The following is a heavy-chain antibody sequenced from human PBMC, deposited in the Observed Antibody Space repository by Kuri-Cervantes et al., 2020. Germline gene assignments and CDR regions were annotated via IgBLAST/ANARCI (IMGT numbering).Heavy chain of an antibody. CDR2: ISYDGSNK. Sequence: GESLKISCAASRFTFSSYAMHWVRQAPGKGLEWVAVISYDGSNKYYADSVKGRFTISRDNAKNSLYLQMNSLRAEDTAVYYCARQYYDYVWGSYPWTEINWFDPWGQGTLVTVSS. V-gene: IGHV3-30-3*01. D-gene: IGHD3-16*01. CDR3: ARQYYDYVWGSYPWTEINWFDP. CDR1: RFTFSSYA. J-gene: IGHJ5*02.